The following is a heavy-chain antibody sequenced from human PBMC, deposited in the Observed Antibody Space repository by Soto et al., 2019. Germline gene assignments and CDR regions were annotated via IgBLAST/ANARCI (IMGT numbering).Heavy chain of an antibody. D-gene: IGHD6-13*01. Sequence: GASVKVSCKASGYPLTAKYLHWVRQAPGQGLEWMGWINPSSGGTKEAQKFRGRGTMTRDTSISAAYMELSRLTSDDTAVYYCAKGGSSWTEWFDPWGQGTLVTVSS. CDR3: AKGGSSWTEWFDP. CDR1: GYPLTAKY. V-gene: IGHV1-2*02. CDR2: INPSSGGT. J-gene: IGHJ5*02.